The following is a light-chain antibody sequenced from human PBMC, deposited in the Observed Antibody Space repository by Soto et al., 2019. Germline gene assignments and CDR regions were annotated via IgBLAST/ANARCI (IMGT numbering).Light chain of an antibody. V-gene: IGKV3-20*01. Sequence: EIVLTQSPGTLSLSPGERATLSCRASQSVSSNYFAWYQQKIGQAPRLLIYGASSRATDIPDRFSGSGSGTDFTLTISRLEPEDSAVYYCQQYGSSPWTFGQGTKVEIK. J-gene: IGKJ1*01. CDR1: QSVSSNY. CDR2: GAS. CDR3: QQYGSSPWT.